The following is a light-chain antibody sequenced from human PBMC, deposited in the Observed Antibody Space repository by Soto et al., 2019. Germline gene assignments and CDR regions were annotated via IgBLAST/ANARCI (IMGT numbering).Light chain of an antibody. J-gene: IGKJ4*01. V-gene: IGKV1-9*01. CDR3: NHFNVYPLT. CDR1: QGISSS. Sequence: DIQLTQSPSFLSASVGDRVTITCRASQGISSSLAWYQQKPGKAPNLLIYAASTLQTVVPTRFSGSGSGTVFIVRYRSLPAQDFSSSYCNHFNVYPLTFGGGTKVEIK. CDR2: AAS.